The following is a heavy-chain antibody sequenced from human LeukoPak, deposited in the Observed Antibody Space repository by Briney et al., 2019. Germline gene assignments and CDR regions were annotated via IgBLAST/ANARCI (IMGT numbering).Heavy chain of an antibody. J-gene: IGHJ5*02. CDR3: AKDQTIGDYDFWSDYYMGNWFDP. CDR1: GFTFSSYA. V-gene: IGHV3-30-3*01. D-gene: IGHD3-3*01. Sequence: GGSLRLSCAASGFTFSSYAMHWVRQAPGKGLEWVAVISYDGSNKYYADSVKGRFTISRDNSKNTLYLQMNSLRAEDTAVYYCAKDQTIGDYDFWSDYYMGNWFDPWGQGALVTVSS. CDR2: ISYDGSNK.